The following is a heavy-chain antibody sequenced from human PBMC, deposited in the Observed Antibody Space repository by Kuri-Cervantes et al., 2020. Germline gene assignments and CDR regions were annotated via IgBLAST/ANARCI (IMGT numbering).Heavy chain of an antibody. D-gene: IGHD3-22*01. J-gene: IGHJ3*02. CDR1: GGSISSSHW. V-gene: IGHV4-4*02. CDR3: ARVTLDYYDSSNDAFDI. Sequence: SQTLSLTCVVSGGSISSSHWWTWVRQPPGKALEWIGEIYHGGSTNYNPSLKSRVTISVDKSRNQFSLKLSSVTAADTAVYYCARVTLDYYDSSNDAFDIWGQGTMVTVSS. CDR2: IYHGGST.